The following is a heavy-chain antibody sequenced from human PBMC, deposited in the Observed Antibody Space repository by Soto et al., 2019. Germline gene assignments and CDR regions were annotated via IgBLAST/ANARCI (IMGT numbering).Heavy chain of an antibody. Sequence: SETLSLTCAVYGGSFSGYYWSWIRQPPGKGLEWIGEINHSGSTNYNPSLKSRVTISVDTSKNQFSLKLSSVTAADTAVYYCARGPYSSSWYDWFDPWGQGTLVTVSS. CDR1: GGSFSGYY. J-gene: IGHJ5*02. D-gene: IGHD6-13*01. V-gene: IGHV4-34*01. CDR2: INHSGST. CDR3: ARGPYSSSWYDWFDP.